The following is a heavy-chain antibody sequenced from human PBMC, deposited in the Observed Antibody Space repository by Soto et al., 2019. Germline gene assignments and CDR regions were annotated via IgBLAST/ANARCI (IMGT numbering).Heavy chain of an antibody. Sequence: PGGSLRLSCAASGFPFSSYAMSWVRQAPGKGLEWVSSISGGGNDAFYAASVRGRFTISRDNSKNTLYLQMHSLRADDTGVYYCTRDRRITIFGVVRFGMDDWGQGTTVTVS. V-gene: IGHV3-23*01. CDR2: ISGGGNDA. D-gene: IGHD3-3*01. CDR1: GFPFSSYA. J-gene: IGHJ6*02. CDR3: TRDRRITIFGVVRFGMDD.